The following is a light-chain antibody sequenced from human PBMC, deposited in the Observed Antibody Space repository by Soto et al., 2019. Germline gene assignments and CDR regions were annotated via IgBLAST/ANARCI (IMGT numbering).Light chain of an antibody. CDR3: QQSYSTPPIT. CDR2: AAS. V-gene: IGKV1-39*01. J-gene: IGKJ5*01. Sequence: DIQMTQSPSSLSASVGDRVTITCRASQSISSYLNWYQLKPGKAPKLLIYAASSLQSGVPSRFSGSGSGTGFTLTISSLQPEDFATYYCQQSYSTPPITFGQGTRLAIK. CDR1: QSISSY.